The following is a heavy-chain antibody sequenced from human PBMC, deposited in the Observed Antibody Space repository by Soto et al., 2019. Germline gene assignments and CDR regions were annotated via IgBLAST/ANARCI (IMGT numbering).Heavy chain of an antibody. V-gene: IGHV3-66*01. CDR1: GFTVSSNY. Sequence: EVQLVESGGGLVQPGGSLRLSCAASGFTVSSNYMSWVRQAPGKGLEWVSVIYSGGSTYYADSGKGRFTISRDTSKNTLDLQMNSLRAEYTAVYYCARDPGRSYGPDWGQGTLVTVSS. CDR2: IYSGGST. CDR3: ARDPGRSYGPD. J-gene: IGHJ4*02. D-gene: IGHD1-26*01.